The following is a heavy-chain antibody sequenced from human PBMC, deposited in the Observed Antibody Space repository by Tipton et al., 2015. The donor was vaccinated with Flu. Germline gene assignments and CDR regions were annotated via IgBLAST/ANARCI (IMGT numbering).Heavy chain of an antibody. J-gene: IGHJ6*02. CDR3: ARDDGDYGSESYHYYYGMDA. Sequence: TLSLTCTVSGGSISTSGYYWGWIRQPPGKGLEWIGSIRYGGSSYYTPSLKSRVTLSLDMSKNQFSLKLSSVTAAETAVYYCARDDGDYGSESYHYYYGMDAWGQGTTVTVSS. V-gene: IGHV4-39*07. CDR2: IRYGGSS. D-gene: IGHD3-10*01. CDR1: GGSISTSGYY.